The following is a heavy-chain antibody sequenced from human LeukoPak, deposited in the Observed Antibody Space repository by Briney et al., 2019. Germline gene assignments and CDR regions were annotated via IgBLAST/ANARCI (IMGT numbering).Heavy chain of an antibody. CDR2: ISAYNENT. J-gene: IGHJ3*02. Sequence: ASVKVSCKASGYTFTSYGISWVRQAPGQGLEWMGWISAYNENTNYAQKFQGRVTMTTDTSTNTVYMELRSLRSDDTAVYYCARWLRRAYGSGRDDAFDMWGQGTMVTVS. V-gene: IGHV1-18*04. CDR3: ARWLRRAYGSGRDDAFDM. CDR1: GYTFTSYG. D-gene: IGHD3-10*01.